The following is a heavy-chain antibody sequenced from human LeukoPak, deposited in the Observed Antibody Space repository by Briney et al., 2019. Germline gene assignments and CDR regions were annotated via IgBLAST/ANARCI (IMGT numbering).Heavy chain of an antibody. CDR2: IYYSGST. J-gene: IGHJ3*02. CDR3: ARVPPGDAFDI. V-gene: IGHV4-59*01. CDR1: GGSISSYY. Sequence: SSETLSLTCTVSGGSISSYYWSWIRQPPGKGLEWIGYIYYSGSTNYNPSLKSRVTISVDTSKNQFSLKLSSVTAADTAVYYCARVPPGDAFDIWGQGTMVTVFS.